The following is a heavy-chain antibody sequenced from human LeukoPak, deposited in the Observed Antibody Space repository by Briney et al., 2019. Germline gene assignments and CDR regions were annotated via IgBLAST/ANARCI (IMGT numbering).Heavy chain of an antibody. Sequence: GRSLRLSCAASGFTFSSYAMHWVRQAPGKGLEWVAVISYDGSNKYYADSVKGRFTISRDNSKNTLYLQMTNLRADDTAIYYCAKRSSTVMIYYYYYMDVWGKGTTVTISS. D-gene: IGHD4-17*01. CDR2: ISYDGSNK. CDR3: AKRSSTVMIYYYYYMDV. CDR1: GFTFSSYA. J-gene: IGHJ6*03. V-gene: IGHV3-30*04.